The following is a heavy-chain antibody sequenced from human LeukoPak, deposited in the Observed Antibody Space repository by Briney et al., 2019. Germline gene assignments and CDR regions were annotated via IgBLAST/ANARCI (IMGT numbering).Heavy chain of an antibody. Sequence: GGSLRLSCAASGFTVYSNYMTWVRQAPGKGLEWVSVIYSCGTTYYADSVKGRFTISRDNSKNTVYLQMNSLRAEDTAVYYCAKVSAWAMVGATYFDYWGQGTLVTVSS. V-gene: IGHV3-53*01. CDR2: IYSCGTT. CDR1: GFTVYSNY. CDR3: AKVSAWAMVGATYFDY. J-gene: IGHJ4*02. D-gene: IGHD1-26*01.